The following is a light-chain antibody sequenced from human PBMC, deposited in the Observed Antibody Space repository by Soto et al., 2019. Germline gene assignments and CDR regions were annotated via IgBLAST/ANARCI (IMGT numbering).Light chain of an antibody. J-gene: IGKJ2*03. CDR2: DAS. CDR3: QQRSNWPYS. V-gene: IGKV3-11*01. CDR1: QSVSSH. Sequence: EIVLTQSPATLSFSPGQRSTLSCRASQSVSSHFAWYQQKPGQATRLLIYDASNTATGIPARFSGSGSGTDFNLTIRSLQTEDSAVYYCQQRSNWPYSFGQGTKVDI.